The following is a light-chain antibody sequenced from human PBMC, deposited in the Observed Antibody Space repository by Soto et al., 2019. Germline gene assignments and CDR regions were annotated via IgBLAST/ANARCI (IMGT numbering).Light chain of an antibody. J-gene: IGKJ4*01. CDR2: DAS. CDR1: QSVSSY. Sequence: EIVMTQSPATLSLSPVERATLACMASQSVSSYLAWYQQKPGQAPRLLIYDASNTATGIPARFSGSGSGTDFTLTISSLEPEDFAVYYCQQRSNWTLTFGGGTKVDIK. V-gene: IGKV3-11*01. CDR3: QQRSNWTLT.